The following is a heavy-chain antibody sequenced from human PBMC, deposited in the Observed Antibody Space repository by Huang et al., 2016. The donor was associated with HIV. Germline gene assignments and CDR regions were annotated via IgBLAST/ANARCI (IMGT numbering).Heavy chain of an antibody. J-gene: IGHJ4*02. CDR2: IKTKDDGGTT. Sequence: EVQLVESGGGLVKPGGSLRISWAASGFTFKDAWMSWVCQTPGKGLEWVGLIKTKDDGGTTDYAAPVKGRFSMSRDDSKNTFYLQMNSLKSEDTAVYYCTTWARTSAGGNWGQGTLVSVSS. V-gene: IGHV3-15*01. CDR3: TTWARTSAGGN. D-gene: IGHD6-25*01. CDR1: GFTFKDAW.